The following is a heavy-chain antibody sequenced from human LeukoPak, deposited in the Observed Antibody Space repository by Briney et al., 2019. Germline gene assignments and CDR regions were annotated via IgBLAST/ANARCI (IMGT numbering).Heavy chain of an antibody. J-gene: IGHJ6*03. Sequence: ASVKVSCKASGYTFTNYEINWVRQAPGQGLEWMGWMNPSSGKTGYAQKFQGRVTILRNTSSNTADMELSSLRFDDTAVYYCARGDSGWSPNYFYYMDVWGEGTTVTVSS. CDR1: GYTFTNYE. V-gene: IGHV1-8*03. CDR3: ARGDSGWSPNYFYYMDV. CDR2: MNPSSGKT. D-gene: IGHD6-19*01.